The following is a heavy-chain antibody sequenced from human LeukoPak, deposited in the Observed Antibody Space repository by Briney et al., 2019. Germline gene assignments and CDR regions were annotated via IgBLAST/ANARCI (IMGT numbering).Heavy chain of an antibody. CDR1: GGTFSSYA. J-gene: IGHJ3*02. D-gene: IGHD3-22*01. CDR3: ARAPSSRFPIMGHAFDM. V-gene: IGHV1-69*01. Sequence: SVKVSCKASGGTFSSYAISWVRRAPGQGLEWVGGIIPIFGTANYAQKFQGRVPITADDYTSTAYMELRSLRSEATAVYYCARAPSSRFPIMGHAFDMWGQGTMVPVS. CDR2: IIPIFGTA.